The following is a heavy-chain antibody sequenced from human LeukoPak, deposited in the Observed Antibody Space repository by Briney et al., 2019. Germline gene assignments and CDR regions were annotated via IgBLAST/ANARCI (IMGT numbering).Heavy chain of an antibody. Sequence: GASVKVSCKASGYTFTSYAMNWVRPAPGQGLAWMGWINTNTGNPTYAQGFTGRFVFSLDTSVSTAYLQISSLKAEDTAVYYCASLTQSGSSWYYDYWGQGTLVTVSS. D-gene: IGHD6-13*01. CDR2: INTNTGNP. V-gene: IGHV7-4-1*02. J-gene: IGHJ4*02. CDR3: ASLTQSGSSWYYDY. CDR1: GYTFTSYA.